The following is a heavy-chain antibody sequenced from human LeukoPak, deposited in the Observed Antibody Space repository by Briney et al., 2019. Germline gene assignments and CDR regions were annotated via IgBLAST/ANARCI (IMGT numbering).Heavy chain of an antibody. D-gene: IGHD1-26*01. CDR2: INPNGGGT. J-gene: IGHJ5*02. CDR1: GGTFIRFT. V-gene: IGHV1-2*06. CDR3: AREIRRGAGDWFDP. Sequence: ASVKVSCKASGGTFIRFTISWVRQAPGQGLEWMGRINPNGGGTNYAQKFQGRVTVTGDTSISTAYMELSRLRSDDTAVYYCAREIRRGAGDWFDPWGQGTLVTVSS.